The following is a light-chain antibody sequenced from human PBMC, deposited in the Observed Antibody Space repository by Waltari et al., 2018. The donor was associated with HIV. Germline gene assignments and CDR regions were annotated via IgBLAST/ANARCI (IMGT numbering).Light chain of an antibody. CDR1: QVISNW. Sequence: DIQMTQSPSSVSASVGDRVTITCRASQVISNWLGWYQQKPGKAPKLLIHSAFTLESGVASMFSGSRSGTDYTLTITNLQPEDFATYFCQQANSSPFTFGPGTKVDMK. CDR2: SAF. J-gene: IGKJ3*01. V-gene: IGKV1-12*02. CDR3: QQANSSPFT.